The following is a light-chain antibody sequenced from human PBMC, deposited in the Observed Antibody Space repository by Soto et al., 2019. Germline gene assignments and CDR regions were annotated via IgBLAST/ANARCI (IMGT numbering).Light chain of an antibody. CDR3: QQYATPLGA. CDR1: QSVNSNY. CDR2: GAS. Sequence: EIVLTQSPGTLSLSPGERATLSCRASQSVNSNYLAWYQQKPGQAPRLLIYGASSRAAGLPDRFSGSGSETGLTLAILRLEPVDFAVYYCQQYATPLGAFGQGTKVEIK. J-gene: IGKJ1*01. V-gene: IGKV3-20*01.